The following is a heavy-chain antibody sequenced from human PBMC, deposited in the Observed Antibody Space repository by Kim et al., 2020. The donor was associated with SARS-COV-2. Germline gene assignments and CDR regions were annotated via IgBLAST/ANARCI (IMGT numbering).Heavy chain of an antibody. CDR2: ISYDGSNK. D-gene: IGHD3-3*01. V-gene: IGHV3-30-3*01. CDR1: GFTFSSYA. Sequence: GGSLRLSCAVSGFTFSSYAMHWVRQAPGKGLEWVAVISYDGSNKYYADSVKGRFTISRDNSKNMLHLQMNSLSAEDTAVYYCARGSGYRNPFDYWGQGT. CDR3: ARGSGYRNPFDY. J-gene: IGHJ4*02.